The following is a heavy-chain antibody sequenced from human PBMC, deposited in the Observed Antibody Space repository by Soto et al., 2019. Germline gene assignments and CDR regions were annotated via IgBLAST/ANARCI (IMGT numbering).Heavy chain of an antibody. V-gene: IGHV4-34*01. Sequence: PSATLCLTGAVYCGSFSCYYWMWIRQPPGKGLEWIGEINHSGSTNYNPSLKSRVTISVDTSKNQFSLKLSSVTAADTAVYYCATQKRGYYGSGSYSYFDYWGQGTLVTVSS. CDR3: ATQKRGYYGSGSYSYFDY. J-gene: IGHJ4*02. D-gene: IGHD3-10*01. CDR1: CGSFSCYY. CDR2: INHSGST.